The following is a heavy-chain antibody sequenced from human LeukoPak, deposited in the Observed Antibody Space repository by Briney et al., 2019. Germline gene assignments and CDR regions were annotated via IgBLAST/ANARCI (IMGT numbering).Heavy chain of an antibody. D-gene: IGHD4/OR15-4a*01. CDR3: ARGPLLGDDYDPPFRY. J-gene: IGHJ4*02. Sequence: SETLSLTCTVSGGSISSGNYHWSWIRQPAEKGLEWIGRIYTGGSTNYNPSFKSRLTISIDKSKNQFSLKLTSVTAADSAVYFCARGPLLGDDYDPPFRYWGQGTLVTVSS. CDR2: IYTGGST. CDR1: GGSISSGNYH. V-gene: IGHV4-61*02.